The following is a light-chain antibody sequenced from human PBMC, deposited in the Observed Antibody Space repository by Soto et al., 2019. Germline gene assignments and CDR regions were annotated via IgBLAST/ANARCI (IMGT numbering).Light chain of an antibody. CDR2: DAS. CDR1: QSVSSSY. Sequence: EMVMTQSPATLSVSPGDRATLSCRASQSVSSSYLAWYQQKPGQAPRLLIYDASSRATGIPDRFSGSGSGTDFSLIISRLEPEDFAVYYCQQYGRSPWTFGQGTKVDIK. V-gene: IGKV3-20*01. CDR3: QQYGRSPWT. J-gene: IGKJ1*01.